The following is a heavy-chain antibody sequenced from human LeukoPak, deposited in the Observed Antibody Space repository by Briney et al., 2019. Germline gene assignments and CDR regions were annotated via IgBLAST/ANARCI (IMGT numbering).Heavy chain of an antibody. CDR1: GGSIISYY. D-gene: IGHD3-3*01. J-gene: IGHJ4*02. CDR2: IYTSGST. Sequence: SETLSLTCTVSGGSIISYYWSWIRQPAGKGLEWIGRIYTSGSTNYNPSLKSRVTMSIATSKNQFSLKLTSVTAADTAVYYCAGVSRFLEWPDYWGQGTLVTVSS. V-gene: IGHV4-4*07. CDR3: AGVSRFLEWPDY.